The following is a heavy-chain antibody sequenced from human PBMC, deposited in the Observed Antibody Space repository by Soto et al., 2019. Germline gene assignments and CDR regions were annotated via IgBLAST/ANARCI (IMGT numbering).Heavy chain of an antibody. CDR2: IYSNGDT. J-gene: IGHJ4*02. CDR1: GFSVGSNY. Sequence: EVQLVETGGGLIQPGGSLRLSCAASGFSVGSNYMTWVRQSPGKGLEWVSLIYSNGDTDYVDSVKGRFSISRDNFKNTLHLQMHSLRAEDSAVYLCARKSDSSPVPEADGVWGRGTLVTVSS. V-gene: IGHV3-53*02. CDR3: ARKSDSSPVPEADGV. D-gene: IGHD2-15*01.